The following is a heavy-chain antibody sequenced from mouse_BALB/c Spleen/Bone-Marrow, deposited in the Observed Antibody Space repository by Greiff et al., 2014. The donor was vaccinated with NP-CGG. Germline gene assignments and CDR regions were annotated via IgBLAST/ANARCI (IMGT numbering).Heavy chain of an antibody. CDR2: IDPANGNT. Sequence: VQLQQPGAELVKPGASVKLSCTASSFNIKDTYMHWVKQRPEQGLEWIGRIDPANGNTKYDPKFQGKATITADTSSNTAYLQLSSLTSEDTAVYYCAMYYYGSSLFAYWGQGTLVTVSA. J-gene: IGHJ3*01. CDR1: SFNIKDTY. V-gene: IGHV14-3*02. CDR3: AMYYYGSSLFAY. D-gene: IGHD1-1*01.